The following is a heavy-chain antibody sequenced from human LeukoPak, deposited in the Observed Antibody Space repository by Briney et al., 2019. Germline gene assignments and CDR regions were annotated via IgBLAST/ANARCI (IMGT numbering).Heavy chain of an antibody. D-gene: IGHD6-6*01. J-gene: IGHJ4*02. CDR2: INHSGST. Sequence: SETLSLTCAVYGGSFSGYYWSWIRQPPGKGLEWIGEINHSGSTNYNPSLKSRVTISVDTSKNQFSLKLSSVTAADTAVYYCASGGSSSSAFDYWGQGTLVTVSS. CDR3: ASGGSSSSAFDY. CDR1: GGSFSGYY. V-gene: IGHV4-34*01.